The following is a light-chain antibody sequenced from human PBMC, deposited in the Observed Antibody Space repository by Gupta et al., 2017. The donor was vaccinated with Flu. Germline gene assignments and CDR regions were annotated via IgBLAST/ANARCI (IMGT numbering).Light chain of an antibody. CDR2: GAS. CDR1: QSFNGIY. Sequence: EIVLTQSPGTLSLSPGEGATLTCRASQSFNGIYLAWYQQKPGQAPRLLIYGASSRATGIPDRFSGSGSGTHFTLTISRLEPEDFAVYYCQQYRHSPRTFGQGTXVEIK. V-gene: IGKV3-20*01. J-gene: IGKJ1*01. CDR3: QQYRHSPRT.